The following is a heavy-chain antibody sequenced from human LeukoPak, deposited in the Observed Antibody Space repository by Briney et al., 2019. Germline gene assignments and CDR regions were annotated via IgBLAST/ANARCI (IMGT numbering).Heavy chain of an antibody. D-gene: IGHD3-10*01. Sequence: NPGGSLRLSCAASGFSFSSYSINWIRQTPGKGLEWVSSISSGSNYIYYADSVKGRFIISRDNAENSLHLQMNSLRAEDTAVYYCARDGWPGSSYYRPFDYWGQGTLVTVPS. CDR2: ISSGSNYI. J-gene: IGHJ4*02. V-gene: IGHV3-21*01. CDR1: GFSFSSYS. CDR3: ARDGWPGSSYYRPFDY.